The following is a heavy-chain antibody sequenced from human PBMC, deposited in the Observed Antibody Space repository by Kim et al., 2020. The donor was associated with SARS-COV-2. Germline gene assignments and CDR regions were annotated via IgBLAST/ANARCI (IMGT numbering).Heavy chain of an antibody. V-gene: IGHV4-59*01. J-gene: IGHJ6*03. CDR3: ARDHYYYYYMDV. Sequence: STPPLQSRVTISVDTSKNQFSLRLSSVTAADTAVYYCARDHYYYYYMDVWGKGTTVTVSS.